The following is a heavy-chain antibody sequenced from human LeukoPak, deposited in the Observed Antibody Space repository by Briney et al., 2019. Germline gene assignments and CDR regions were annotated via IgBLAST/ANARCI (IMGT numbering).Heavy chain of an antibody. CDR3: AREGIAVAGNWFDP. D-gene: IGHD6-19*01. CDR2: ISAYNGNT. Sequence: ASVKVSCKASGYTFTSYGIIWVRQAPGQGLEWMGWISAYNGNTNYAQKLQGRVTMTTDTPTSTAYMELRSLRSDDTAVYYCAREGIAVAGNWFDPWGQGTLATVSS. J-gene: IGHJ5*02. V-gene: IGHV1-18*01. CDR1: GYTFTSYG.